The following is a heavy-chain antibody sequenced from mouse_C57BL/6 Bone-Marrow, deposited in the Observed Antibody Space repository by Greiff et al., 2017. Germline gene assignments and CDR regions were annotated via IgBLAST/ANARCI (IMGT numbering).Heavy chain of an antibody. CDR1: GYSITSGYD. CDR3: AREGYYGTAY. V-gene: IGHV3-1*01. D-gene: IGHD1-1*01. CDR2: ISYSGST. Sequence: EVKLMESGPGMVKPSPSLSLTCTVSGYSITSGYDWHWIRHFPGNQLECMAYISYSGSTNYNPSLKSRIFLTPDQSTHHLFLTFNSVTTEDTATYYCAREGYYGTAYWGQGTLVTVSA. J-gene: IGHJ3*01.